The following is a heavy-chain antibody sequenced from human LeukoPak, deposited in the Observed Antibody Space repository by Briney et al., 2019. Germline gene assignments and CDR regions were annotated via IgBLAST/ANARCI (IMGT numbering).Heavy chain of an antibody. Sequence: PGGSLRLSCAASGFTFSSYWMHWVRQAPGKGLVWVSRINSDGSSTSYADSVKGRFTISRDNAKNTLYLQMNRLRAEDTAVYYCARDGYNYYFDYWGQGTLFTVSS. CDR2: INSDGSST. D-gene: IGHD5-24*01. CDR3: ARDGYNYYFDY. J-gene: IGHJ4*02. V-gene: IGHV3-74*01. CDR1: GFTFSSYW.